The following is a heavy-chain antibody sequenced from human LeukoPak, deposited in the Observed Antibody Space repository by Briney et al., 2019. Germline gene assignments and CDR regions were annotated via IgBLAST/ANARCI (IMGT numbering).Heavy chain of an antibody. V-gene: IGHV5-51*01. CDR3: ARSTSVHYLFDY. CDR2: IYAGDSDT. CDR1: GYSFISYS. D-gene: IGHD3-10*01. J-gene: IGHJ4*02. Sequence: GESLKISCKGSGYSFISYSIGWVRQMPGKGLEWMGIIYAGDSDTRYSPSFQGQVTMSVGKSITTAYLQWSSLKASDTAMYFCARSTSVHYLFDYWGQGTLVTVSS.